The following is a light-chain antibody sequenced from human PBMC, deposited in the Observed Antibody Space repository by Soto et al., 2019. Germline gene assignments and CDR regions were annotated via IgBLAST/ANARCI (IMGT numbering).Light chain of an antibody. CDR2: DSN. CDR3: ETWNVSLNPGWI. V-gene: IGLV1-51*01. CDR1: SSNIGINY. J-gene: IGLJ1*01. Sequence: QSALTQPPSVSAAPGQRVTISCSGSSSNIGINYVSWYRQFPGRAPQLLIYDSNKRPSGIPDRFSGSKSGTSATLSITGLQTGDEADYYCETWNVSLNPGWIFGTGTKVTVL.